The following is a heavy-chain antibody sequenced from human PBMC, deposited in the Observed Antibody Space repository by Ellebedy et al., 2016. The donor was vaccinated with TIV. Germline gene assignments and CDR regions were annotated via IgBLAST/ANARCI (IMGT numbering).Heavy chain of an antibody. CDR2: IRKKGYGGTT. Sequence: GESLKISXTTSGSTLSDYALSWFRQAPGKGLEWVAFIRKKGYGGTTEYAASVKDRFTISRDDSRSIAYLQLNSLKTEDTAVYYCTRTLPGDYWGQGTLVTVSS. J-gene: IGHJ4*02. CDR3: TRTLPGDY. CDR1: GSTLSDYA. D-gene: IGHD1-1*01. V-gene: IGHV3-49*03.